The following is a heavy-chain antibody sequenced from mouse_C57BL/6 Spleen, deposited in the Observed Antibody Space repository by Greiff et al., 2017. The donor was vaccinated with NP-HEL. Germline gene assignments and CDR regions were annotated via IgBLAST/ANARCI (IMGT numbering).Heavy chain of an antibody. CDR3: ARTYWDSYFDY. V-gene: IGHV1-22*01. Sequence: EVQLQQSGPELVKPGASVKMSCKASGYTFTDYNMHWVKQSHGKSLEWIGYINPNNGGTSYNQKFKGKATLTVNKSSSTAYMELRSLTSADSAVYYCARTYWDSYFDYWGQGTTLTVSS. D-gene: IGHD4-1*01. CDR2: INPNNGGT. CDR1: GYTFTDYN. J-gene: IGHJ2*01.